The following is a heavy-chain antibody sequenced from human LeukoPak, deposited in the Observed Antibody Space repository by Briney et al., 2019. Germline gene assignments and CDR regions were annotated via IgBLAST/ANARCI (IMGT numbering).Heavy chain of an antibody. D-gene: IGHD6-19*01. CDR2: ISSSSTI. CDR3: ARGDSSGWYGLDY. V-gene: IGHV3-48*02. Sequence: PGGSLRLSCAASGFTFSSYSMNWVRQAPGKGLEWVSYISSSSTIYYADSVKGRFTISRDNAKNSLYLQMNSLRDEDTAVYYCARGDSSGWYGLDYWGQGTLVTVSS. CDR1: GFTFSSYS. J-gene: IGHJ4*02.